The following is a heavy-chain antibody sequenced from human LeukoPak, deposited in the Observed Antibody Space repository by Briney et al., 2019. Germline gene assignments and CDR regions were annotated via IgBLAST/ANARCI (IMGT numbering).Heavy chain of an antibody. CDR1: GDSISSGDYY. CDR3: AREGFGEFYFYYYYMDV. CDR2: IYTSGST. J-gene: IGHJ6*03. V-gene: IGHV4-61*02. D-gene: IGHD3-10*01. Sequence: SETLSLTCTVSGDSISSGDYYWSWIRQPAGKGLEWIGRIYTSGSTNYNPSLKSRVTISVDTSKNQFSLRLSSVTAADTAVYFCAREGFGEFYFYYYYMDVWGKGTTVTISS.